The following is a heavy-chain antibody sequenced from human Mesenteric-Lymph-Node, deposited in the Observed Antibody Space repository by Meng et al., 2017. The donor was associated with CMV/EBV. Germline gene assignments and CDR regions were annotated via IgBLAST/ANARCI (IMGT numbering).Heavy chain of an antibody. V-gene: IGHV3-74*03. J-gene: IGHJ6*02. CDR2: INSDGSST. CDR3: VGEDYYYDMDV. CDR1: GFTFSSYF. Sequence: GESLKISCAASGFTFSSYFMHWVRQTPGKGLVWVSRINSDGSSTTYADSVKGRFTISRDNAKNTLYLQMNSLRDEDTGVYYCVGEDYYYDMDVWGQGTTVTVSS.